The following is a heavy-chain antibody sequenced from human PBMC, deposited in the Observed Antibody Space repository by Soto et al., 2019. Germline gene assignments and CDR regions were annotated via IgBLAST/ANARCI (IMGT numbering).Heavy chain of an antibody. CDR1: GISVSTSDYY. J-gene: IGHJ4*02. V-gene: IGHV4-39*01. CDR3: AGFVVPASRNSDFDY. D-gene: IGHD2-15*01. Sequence: SSETLSLTCTVSGISVSTSDYYWGWVRQPPGKGLDWIGNIYYSGSTFYNPSLRSRVTLSVDTSKNQFSLRLNSVTAADTAVYFCAGFVVPASRNSDFDYWRQGTLVTFSS. CDR2: IYYSGST.